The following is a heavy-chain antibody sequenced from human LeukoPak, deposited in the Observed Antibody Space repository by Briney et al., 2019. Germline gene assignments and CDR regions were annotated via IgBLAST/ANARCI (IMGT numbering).Heavy chain of an antibody. D-gene: IGHD3-10*01. CDR1: GFTFSSYW. CDR3: ARVDMYYYGSGALTPGYFDL. J-gene: IGHJ2*01. Sequence: PGGSLRLSCAASGFTFSSYWMSWVRQAPGKGLEWVANIKQDGSERYYVDSVKGRFTISRDNAKNSLYLQMNSLRAEDTAVYYCARVDMYYYGSGALTPGYFDLWGRGTLVTVSS. V-gene: IGHV3-7*01. CDR2: IKQDGSER.